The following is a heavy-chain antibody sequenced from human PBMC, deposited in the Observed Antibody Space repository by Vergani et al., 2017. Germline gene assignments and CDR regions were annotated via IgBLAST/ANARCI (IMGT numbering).Heavy chain of an antibody. J-gene: IGHJ4*02. CDR1: GYTFSSYG. CDR3: ARVGTSSNRDYFDY. V-gene: IGHV1-2*02. CDR2: INPNSGGT. D-gene: IGHD2-2*01. Sequence: QVQLVQSGAEVKKPGASVKVSCEASGYTFSSYGISWVRQAPGQGLEWMGWINPNSGGTNYAQKFQGRVTMTRDTSISTAYMELSNLRSDDTAVYYCARVGTSSNRDYFDYWGQGTLVTVSS.